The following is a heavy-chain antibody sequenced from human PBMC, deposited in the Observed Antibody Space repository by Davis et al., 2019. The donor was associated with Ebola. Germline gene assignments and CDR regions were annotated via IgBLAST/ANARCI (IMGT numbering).Heavy chain of an antibody. CDR3: TRGMGIQLWLGRFDY. CDR2: IYYSGST. CDR1: GGSISSGGYY. Sequence: SETLSLSCTVSGGSISSGGYYWSWIRQHPGKGLEWIGYIYYSGSTYYNPSLKSRVTISVDTSKNQFSLKLSSVTAADTAVYYCTRGMGIQLWLGRFDYWGQGTLVTVSS. J-gene: IGHJ4*02. D-gene: IGHD5-18*01. V-gene: IGHV4-31*03.